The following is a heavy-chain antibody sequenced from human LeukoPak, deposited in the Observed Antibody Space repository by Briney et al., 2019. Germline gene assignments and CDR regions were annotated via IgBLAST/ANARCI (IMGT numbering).Heavy chain of an antibody. Sequence: SETLSLTCTVSGGSLSSYYWSWIRQPAGKGLEWIGRIYTSGNTNYNPSLKSRVTMSVDTSKDQFSLKLSSVTAADTAVYYCARGGYSYGSRWFDPWGQGTLVTVSS. J-gene: IGHJ5*02. CDR3: ARGGYSYGSRWFDP. CDR1: GGSLSSYY. CDR2: IYTSGNT. V-gene: IGHV4-4*07. D-gene: IGHD5-18*01.